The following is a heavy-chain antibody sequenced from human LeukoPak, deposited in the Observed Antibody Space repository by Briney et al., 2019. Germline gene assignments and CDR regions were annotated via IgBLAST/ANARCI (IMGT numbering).Heavy chain of an antibody. CDR3: ARGYCSGSTCYSGFYFDY. V-gene: IGHV3-7*01. Sequence: GGEKYFVDSVKGRFTISRDNAKNSLYLQMNSLRAEDTAVYYCARGYCSGSTCYSGFYFDYWGQGALVTVSS. CDR2: GGEK. J-gene: IGHJ4*02. D-gene: IGHD2-15*01.